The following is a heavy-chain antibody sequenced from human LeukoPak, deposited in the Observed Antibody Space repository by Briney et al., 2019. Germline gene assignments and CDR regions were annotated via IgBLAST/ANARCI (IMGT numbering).Heavy chain of an antibody. J-gene: IGHJ5*02. V-gene: IGHV3-74*01. CDR2: INSDGRSP. CDR3: ATSPCGGDCYGNWLDP. Sequence: GGSLRLSCGASGFIFSSSWMHWVRQAPGKGLVWVSRINSDGRSPFYADSVKGRFTISRDNAKNTLFLQMNSLRVEDTAVYYCATSPCGGDCYGNWLDPCGQGTLVTVSS. CDR1: GFIFSSSW. D-gene: IGHD2-21*02.